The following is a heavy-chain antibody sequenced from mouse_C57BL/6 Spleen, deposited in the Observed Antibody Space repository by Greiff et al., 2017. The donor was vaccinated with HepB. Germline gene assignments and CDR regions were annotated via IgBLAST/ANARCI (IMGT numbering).Heavy chain of an antibody. J-gene: IGHJ3*01. CDR1: GYTFTSYW. CDR3: ARYYYSNPWFAY. CDR2: INPSNGGT. V-gene: IGHV1-53*01. D-gene: IGHD2-5*01. Sequence: QVHVKQPGTELVKPGASVKLSCKASGYTFTSYWMHWVKQRPGQGLEWIGNINPSNGGTNYNEKFKSKATLTVDKSSSTAYMQLSSLTSEDSAVYYCARYYYSNPWFAYWGQGTLVTVSA.